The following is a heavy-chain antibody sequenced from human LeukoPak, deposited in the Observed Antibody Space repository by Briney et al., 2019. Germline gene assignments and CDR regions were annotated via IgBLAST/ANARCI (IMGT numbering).Heavy chain of an antibody. V-gene: IGHV5-51*01. CDR2: IYPGDSDT. CDR3: ARLMYYDFWSGYPAGNYYMDV. D-gene: IGHD3-3*01. J-gene: IGHJ6*03. CDR1: GYSFTSYW. Sequence: GESLKISCKGSGYSFTSYWIGWVRQMPGKGLEWMGIIYPGDSDTRYSPSFQGQVTISADKSISTAYLQWSSLKASDTAMYYCARLMYYDFWSGYPAGNYYMDVWGKGTTVTVSS.